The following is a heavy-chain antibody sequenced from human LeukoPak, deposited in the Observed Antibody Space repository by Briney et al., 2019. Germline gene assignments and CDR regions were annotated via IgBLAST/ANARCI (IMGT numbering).Heavy chain of an antibody. CDR3: ARDNSVRDEAWWFNP. J-gene: IGHJ5*02. Sequence: ASVKVSCKAFGYTFTSNYMHWVRQAPGQRPEWRGVISPSGGSTTYAQKFQGRVTLTRDMSTSTDYLELSSLRPEDTAVYYCARDNSVRDEAWWFNPWGQGTLVTVSS. D-gene: IGHD5-24*01. CDR2: ISPSGGST. CDR1: GYTFTSNY. V-gene: IGHV1-46*01.